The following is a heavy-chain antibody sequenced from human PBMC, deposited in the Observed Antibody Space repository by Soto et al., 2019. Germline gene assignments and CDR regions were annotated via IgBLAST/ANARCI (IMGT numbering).Heavy chain of an antibody. D-gene: IGHD4-17*01. CDR3: ARVRYGGNSYYFDY. CDR2: IQQDGSEQ. CDR1: GFTFSRFW. V-gene: IGHV3-7*03. Sequence: GGSLSLSCTVSGFTFSRFWMGWVRQAPGRGLEWVANIQQDGSEQYYVDSVKGRFTMSKDNVKNALYLQMNSLGAEDTAVYHCARVRYGGNSYYFDYWGQGALVTVSS. J-gene: IGHJ4*02.